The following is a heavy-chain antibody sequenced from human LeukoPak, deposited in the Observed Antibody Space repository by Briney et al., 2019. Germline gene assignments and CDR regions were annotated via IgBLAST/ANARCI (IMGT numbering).Heavy chain of an antibody. D-gene: IGHD2-2*01. V-gene: IGHV4-59*08. J-gene: IGHJ3*02. Sequence: SETLSLTCTVSGGSISSYFWSWFRQPPGKGLEWIGYISYSGSTNYNPSLKSRITISLDTSKNQFSLKLSSVTAADTAVYYCARAPLDIVVVPAAIRAFDIWGQGTMVTVSS. CDR2: ISYSGST. CDR3: ARAPLDIVVVPAAIRAFDI. CDR1: GGSISSYF.